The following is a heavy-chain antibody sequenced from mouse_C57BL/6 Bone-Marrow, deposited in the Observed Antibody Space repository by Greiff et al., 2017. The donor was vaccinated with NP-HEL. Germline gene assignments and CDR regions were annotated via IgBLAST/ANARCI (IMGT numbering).Heavy chain of an antibody. J-gene: IGHJ3*01. Sequence: QMQLKESGAELARPGASVKLSCKASGYTFTSYGISWVKQRTGQGLEWIGEIYPRSGNTYYTEKFKGKATLTADKSSSTAYMELRSLTSEDSAVYVCAREGLRRGFAYWGQGTLVTVSA. CDR3: AREGLRRGFAY. CDR2: IYPRSGNT. V-gene: IGHV1-81*01. D-gene: IGHD2-2*01. CDR1: GYTFTSYG.